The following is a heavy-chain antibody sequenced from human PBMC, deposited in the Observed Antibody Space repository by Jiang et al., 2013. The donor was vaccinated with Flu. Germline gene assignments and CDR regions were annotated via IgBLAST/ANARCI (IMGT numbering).Heavy chain of an antibody. J-gene: IGHJ5*02. CDR2: INTNTGNP. V-gene: IGHV7-4-1*02. CDR3: ARARIVAANGEYNWIDP. CDR1: GYTFTTYT. Sequence: CKASGYTFTTYTMNWVRQAPGQGLEWMGWINTNTGNPTYAQGFTGRFVFSLDTSVSTAYLQISTLKAEDTAVYYCARARIVAANGEYNWIDPWGQGTLVTVSS. D-gene: IGHD1-26*01.